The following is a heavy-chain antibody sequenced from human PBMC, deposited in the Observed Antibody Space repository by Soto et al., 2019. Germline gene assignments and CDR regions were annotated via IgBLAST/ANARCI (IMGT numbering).Heavy chain of an antibody. CDR2: TISAFGSS. CDR1: GGTFSFYS. J-gene: IGHJ6*02. D-gene: IGHD2-15*01. Sequence: QVHLVQSGAEVKRPGSSVKVTCKASGGTFSFYSIGWVRQAPGQGLEWMGRTISAFGSSNSAQKFRGRVSMTADESTGTAYMEPTRLTSEDTGVYYCVVYCRGGTCSGPPYGLGVWGGGTTVIVSS. CDR3: VVYCRGGTCSGPPYGLGV. V-gene: IGHV1-69*18.